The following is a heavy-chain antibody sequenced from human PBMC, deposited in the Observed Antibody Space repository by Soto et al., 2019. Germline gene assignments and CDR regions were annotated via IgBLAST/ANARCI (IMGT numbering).Heavy chain of an antibody. CDR2: INPNSGGT. V-gene: IGHV1-2*04. D-gene: IGHD3-16*02. CDR3: ARGVMITFGGVIVPYFDY. Sequence: ASVKVSCKASGYTFTGYYMHWVRQAPGQGLEWMGWINPNSGGTNYAQKFQGWVTMTRDTSISTAYMELSRLRSDDTAVYYCARGVMITFGGVIVPYFDYWGQGXLVTVYS. CDR1: GYTFTGYY. J-gene: IGHJ4*02.